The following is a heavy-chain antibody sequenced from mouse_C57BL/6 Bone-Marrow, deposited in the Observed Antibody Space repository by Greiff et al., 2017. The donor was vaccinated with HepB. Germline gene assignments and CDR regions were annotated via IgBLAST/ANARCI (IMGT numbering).Heavy chain of an antibody. Sequence: VQLQQPGAELVKPGASVKLSCKASGYTFTSYWMQWVKQRPGQGLEWIGEIDPSDSYTNYNQKFKGKATLTVDTSSSTAYMQLSSLTSEDSAVCYCAREGVYGSPFAYWGQGTLVTVSA. CDR3: AREGVYGSPFAY. CDR1: GYTFTSYW. J-gene: IGHJ3*01. V-gene: IGHV1-50*01. CDR2: IDPSDSYT. D-gene: IGHD1-1*01.